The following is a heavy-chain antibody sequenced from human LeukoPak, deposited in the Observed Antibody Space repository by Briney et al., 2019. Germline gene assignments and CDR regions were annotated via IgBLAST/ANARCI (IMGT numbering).Heavy chain of an antibody. V-gene: IGHV4-4*07. CDR3: ARDFIFDSSSWYGDLDAFDI. CDR1: GGSISSYY. CDR2: IYSSGST. Sequence: PSETLSLTCTVSGGSISSYYWSWIRQPAGKGLEWIGRIYSSGSTNYNPSLKSRVTMLVDTSKNQFSLELTSVTAADTAVYYCARDFIFDSSSWYGDLDAFDIWGQGTMVTVSS. D-gene: IGHD6-13*01. J-gene: IGHJ3*02.